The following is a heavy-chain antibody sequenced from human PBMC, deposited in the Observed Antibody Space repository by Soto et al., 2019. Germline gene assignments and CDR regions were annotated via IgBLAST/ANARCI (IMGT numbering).Heavy chain of an antibody. CDR3: ARGGYYGSGSPPPTY. J-gene: IGHJ4*02. CDR1: GFSFSSYD. Sequence: PGGSLRLSCAASGFSFSSYDMHWVRQATGKGLEWVSAIGTAGDTYYPGSVKGRFTISRENAKNSLYLQMNGLRAGDTAVYYCARGGYYGSGSPPPTYWGQGTLVTVSS. V-gene: IGHV3-13*01. D-gene: IGHD3-10*01. CDR2: IGTAGDT.